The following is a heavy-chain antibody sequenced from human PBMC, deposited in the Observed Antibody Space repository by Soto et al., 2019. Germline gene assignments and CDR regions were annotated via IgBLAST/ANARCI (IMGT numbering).Heavy chain of an antibody. D-gene: IGHD2-15*01. CDR1: GFTFSNYA. CDR3: ARGRLISLYYFDY. CDR2: IGTAGDT. V-gene: IGHV3-13*01. Sequence: EVQRVESGGGLVQPGGSLRLSCAASGFTFSNYAMHCVRQVTGKGLERVSTIGTAGDTYYPGSVKGRFTISKENAKNSLYLQMNSLRAEDTAVYYCARGRLISLYYFDYWGQGTLVTVSS. J-gene: IGHJ4*02.